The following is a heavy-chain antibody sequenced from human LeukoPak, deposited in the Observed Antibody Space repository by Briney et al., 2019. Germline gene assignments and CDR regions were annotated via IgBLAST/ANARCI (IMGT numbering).Heavy chain of an antibody. CDR3: AKAGSSGWSSSGGDY. V-gene: IGHV3-23*01. D-gene: IGHD6-19*01. Sequence: PGGSLRLSCPASGFTFSNFAMSWVRQAPGKGLEWVSTISGSGGSTFYADSVKGRFPISRDNSNNTLFLQMNSLRAEDTAIYFCAKAGSSGWSSSGGDYWGQGSLVTVSS. J-gene: IGHJ4*02. CDR2: ISGSGGST. CDR1: GFTFSNFA.